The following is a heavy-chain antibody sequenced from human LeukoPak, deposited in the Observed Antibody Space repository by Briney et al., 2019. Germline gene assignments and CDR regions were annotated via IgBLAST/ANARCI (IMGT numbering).Heavy chain of an antibody. CDR1: GYTFTSKY. V-gene: IGHV1-46*01. Sequence: ASVKVSCKASGYTFTSKYMHWVRQAPGQGLEWMGVINPSGGSTTYAQKFQGRVTMTRDMSTSTVYMELSSLRSEDTAVYYCATWVVEMATPGEYFQHWGQGTLVTVSS. J-gene: IGHJ1*01. CDR2: INPSGGST. CDR3: ATWVVEMATPGEYFQH. D-gene: IGHD5-24*01.